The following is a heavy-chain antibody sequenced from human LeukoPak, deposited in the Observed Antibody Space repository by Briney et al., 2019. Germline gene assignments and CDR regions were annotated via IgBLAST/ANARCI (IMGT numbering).Heavy chain of an antibody. J-gene: IGHJ6*03. D-gene: IGHD2-21*02. CDR2: INHSGST. V-gene: IGHV4-34*01. CDR1: GGSFSGYY. Sequence: SETLSLTCAVYGGSFSGYYWSWLRQPPGKGLEWLGEINHSGSTNYNPSLKSRVTISVDTSKNQFSLKLSSVTAADTAVYYCARRTVVVTAIRYYYYYYMDVWGKGTTVTVSS. CDR3: ARRTVVVTAIRYYYYYYMDV.